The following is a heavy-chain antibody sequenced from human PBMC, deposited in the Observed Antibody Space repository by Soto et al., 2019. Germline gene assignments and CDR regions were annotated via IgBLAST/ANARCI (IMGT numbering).Heavy chain of an antibody. CDR2: INPGGGGA. V-gene: IGHV1-46*01. D-gene: IGHD5-12*01. J-gene: IGHJ4*02. CDR1: GYTFISNY. CDR3: AKGRDGYDYYLDY. Sequence: GASVKVSCKAFGYTFISNYKYWVRQAPGQGLEWMGVINPGGGGATYAQRFQDRVTMTRDTSSSTVYMELSSLRSEDTAIYYCAKGRDGYDYYLDYWGQGTLVTVSS.